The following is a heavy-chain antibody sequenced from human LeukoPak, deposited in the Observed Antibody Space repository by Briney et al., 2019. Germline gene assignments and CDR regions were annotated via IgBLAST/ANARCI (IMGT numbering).Heavy chain of an antibody. CDR1: GYTFTGYY. CDR3: ARVYDSSGYEGDY. J-gene: IGHJ4*02. Sequence: ASVKVSCKASGYTFTGYYMHWVRQAPGQGLEWMGRINPNSGGTNYAQKFQGRVTMTRDTSISTAYMELSRLRSDDTAVYYCARVYDSSGYEGDYWGQGTLVTVSS. V-gene: IGHV1-2*06. CDR2: INPNSGGT. D-gene: IGHD3-22*01.